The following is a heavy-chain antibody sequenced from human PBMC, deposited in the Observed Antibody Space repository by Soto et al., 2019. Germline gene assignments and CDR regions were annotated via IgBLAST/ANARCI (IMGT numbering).Heavy chain of an antibody. CDR3: ARGGGWVVTAALYFYYGMDV. CDR1: GGTFSSYA. J-gene: IGHJ6*02. D-gene: IGHD2-21*02. CDR2: TIPIFGTA. V-gene: IGHV1-69*13. Sequence: VASVKVSCKASGGTFSSYAISWVRQAPGQGLEWMGGTIPIFGTANYAQKFQGRVTITADESTSTAYMELSSLRSEDTAVYYCARGGGWVVTAALYFYYGMDVWGQGTSVTVTS.